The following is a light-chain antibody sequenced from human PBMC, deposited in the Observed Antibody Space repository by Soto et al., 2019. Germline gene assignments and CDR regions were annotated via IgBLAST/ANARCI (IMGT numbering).Light chain of an antibody. CDR2: EVT. Sequence: QSALTQPPSASGSPGQSVAISCTGTSSDVGGYNFVSWYQQHPGKAPKLMIYEVTKRPSGVSNRFSGSKSGNTASLTISGLQAEDESDYYCSSYTSISTLVFGGGTQLTVL. CDR1: SSDVGGYNF. J-gene: IGLJ2*01. CDR3: SSYTSISTLV. V-gene: IGLV2-14*01.